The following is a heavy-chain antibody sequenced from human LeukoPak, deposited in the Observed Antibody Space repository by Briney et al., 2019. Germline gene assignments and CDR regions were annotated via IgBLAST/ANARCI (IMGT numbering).Heavy chain of an antibody. CDR2: ISGRGGRT. CDR3: AKGYYDYVWGSYYFDY. J-gene: IGHJ4*02. Sequence: GGSLRLSCAASGFTFSSYAMSWVRQAPGKGREWVSAISGRGGRTYYADSVKGRFTISRDNSRDTLYLQMNSLRAEDTAVYYCAKGYYDYVWGSYYFDYWGQGTLVTVSS. V-gene: IGHV3-23*01. CDR1: GFTFSSYA. D-gene: IGHD3-16*01.